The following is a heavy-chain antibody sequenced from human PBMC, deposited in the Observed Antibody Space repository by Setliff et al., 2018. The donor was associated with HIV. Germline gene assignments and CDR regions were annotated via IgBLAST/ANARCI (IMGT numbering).Heavy chain of an antibody. D-gene: IGHD4-17*01. V-gene: IGHV4-39*01. CDR3: ARHRKDDYFLTAYFDS. J-gene: IGHJ4*02. CDR2: IFHSGNT. Sequence: SETLSLTCTVSGDSMSSDNYFWVWVRQPPGKGLEWMGNIFHSGNTYYSPSLKSRVTMSLDTSMNQFSLKLTSVTAADTALYYCARHRKDDYFLTAYFDSLGQGALVTVSS. CDR1: GDSMSSDNYF.